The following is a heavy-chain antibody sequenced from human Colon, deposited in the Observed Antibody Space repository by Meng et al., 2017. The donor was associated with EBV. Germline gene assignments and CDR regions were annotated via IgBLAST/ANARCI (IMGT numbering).Heavy chain of an antibody. Sequence: VQLQESGPGLVDPSGTLSLTCAVSGASISSNNWWSWVRQPPGKGLEWIGEIYHGGNTNYNPSLKSRVTISVDRSNDQFSLSLSSVTAADTAVYYCARGNAYNAPSFDYWGQGTLVTVSS. CDR2: IYHGGNT. J-gene: IGHJ4*02. CDR3: ARGNAYNAPSFDY. V-gene: IGHV4-4*02. D-gene: IGHD5-24*01. CDR1: GASISSNNW.